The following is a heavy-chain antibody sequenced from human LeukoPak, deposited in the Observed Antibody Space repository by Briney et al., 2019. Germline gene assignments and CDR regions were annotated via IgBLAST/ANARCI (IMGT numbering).Heavy chain of an antibody. D-gene: IGHD6-13*01. J-gene: IGHJ4*02. V-gene: IGHV3-74*01. CDR3: AKGDVSDSGSWYGDYFDY. CDR1: GFTFSSSW. Sequence: GGSLRLSCVASGFTFSSSWMHWVRQAPGKGLVWVSRINSEGRSTIYADCVKGRFTISRDNAKNTLYLQMNSLRADDTAVYYCAKGDVSDSGSWYGDYFDYWGQGTLVTVSS. CDR2: INSEGRST.